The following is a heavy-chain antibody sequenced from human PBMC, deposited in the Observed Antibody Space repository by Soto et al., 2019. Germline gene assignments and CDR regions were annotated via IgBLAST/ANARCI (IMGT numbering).Heavy chain of an antibody. Sequence: GGSLRLSCAASGFTFSSYAMHWVRQAPGKGLEWVAVISYDGSNKYYADSVKGRFTISRDNSKNTLYLQMNSLRAEDTAVYYWARVLERYSSSWSPHEGYYYGMDVWGQGTTVTVSS. V-gene: IGHV3-30-3*01. CDR3: ARVLERYSSSWSPHEGYYYGMDV. D-gene: IGHD6-13*01. CDR2: ISYDGSNK. CDR1: GFTFSSYA. J-gene: IGHJ6*02.